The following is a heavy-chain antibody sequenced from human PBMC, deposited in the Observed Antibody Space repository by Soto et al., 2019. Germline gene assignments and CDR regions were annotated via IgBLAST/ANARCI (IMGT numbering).Heavy chain of an antibody. CDR3: ASRDPGTSVDY. J-gene: IGHJ4*02. CDR2: VSRTGST. Sequence: QVQLQESGPGLLKPSGPLSLTCAFPVGSFTSNNWCTWVRQPPGQGLDWIGEVSRTGSTNFNPSLKSRVTISLDKSENQVALTVTSLTAADTAVYYCASRDPGTSVDYWGQGTLVTVSS. D-gene: IGHD1-7*01. CDR1: VGSFTSNNW. V-gene: IGHV4-4*02.